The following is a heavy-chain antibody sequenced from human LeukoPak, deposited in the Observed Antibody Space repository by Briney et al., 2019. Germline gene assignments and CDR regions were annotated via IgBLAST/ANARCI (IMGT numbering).Heavy chain of an antibody. J-gene: IGHJ2*01. V-gene: IGHV4-39*01. CDR3: ARYYYDSSGYLTYWYFDL. Sequence: SETLSLTCTVSGGSISSSSYYWGWIRQPPGKGLEWIGSIYYSGSTYYNPPLKIRVPISVDTSKNQFYLKLSAVTAADTAVYCCARYYYDSSGYLTYWYFDLWGRGTLVTVSS. CDR1: GGSISSSSYY. CDR2: IYYSGST. D-gene: IGHD3-22*01.